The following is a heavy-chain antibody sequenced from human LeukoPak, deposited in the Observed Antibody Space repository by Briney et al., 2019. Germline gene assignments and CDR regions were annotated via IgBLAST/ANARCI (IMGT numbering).Heavy chain of an antibody. D-gene: IGHD3-9*01. CDR3: ARNFDMKGFDP. CDR1: GYTFTSYG. J-gene: IGHJ5*02. CDR2: INSDSGFT. Sequence: ASVKVSCKASGYTFTSYGISWVRQAPGQGLAWMGWINSDSGFTKYAQKFQGRVTMTRDTSITTVYMDLTRLTSDDTAVYYCARNFDMKGFDPWGQGTLVTVSS. V-gene: IGHV1-2*02.